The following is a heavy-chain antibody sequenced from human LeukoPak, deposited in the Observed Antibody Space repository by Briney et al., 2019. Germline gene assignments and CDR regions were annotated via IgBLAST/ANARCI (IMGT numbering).Heavy chain of an antibody. V-gene: IGHV4-39*01. CDR2: IYYSGST. D-gene: IGHD2-2*01. J-gene: IGHJ4*02. CDR3: ALSLPYYFDY. CDR1: GGSVSTSTYY. Sequence: SETLSLTCTVSGGSVSTSTYYWGWIRQPPGKGLEWIGSIYYSGSTYYNPSLKSRVTLSVDTSKNQFSLKLRSVTAPDTAVYYCALSLPYYFDYWGQGTLVTVSS.